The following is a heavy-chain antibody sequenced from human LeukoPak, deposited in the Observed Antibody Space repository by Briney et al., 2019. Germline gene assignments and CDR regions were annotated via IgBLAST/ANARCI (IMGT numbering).Heavy chain of an antibody. V-gene: IGHV3-21*01. CDR2: ISSSSTYI. Sequence: GGSLRLSCAASGFTFSSYSMNWVRQAPGQGLEWVSSISSSSTYIYYADSVKGRFTISRDNAKNSLYLQMNSLRAEDTAVYYCARDDYGGVDYWGQGTLVTVSS. J-gene: IGHJ4*02. CDR3: ARDDYGGVDY. CDR1: GFTFSSYS. D-gene: IGHD4-17*01.